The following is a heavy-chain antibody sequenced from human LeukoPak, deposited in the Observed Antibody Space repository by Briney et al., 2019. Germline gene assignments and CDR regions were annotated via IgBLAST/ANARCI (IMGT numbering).Heavy chain of an antibody. Sequence: RAGGSLRLSCAASGFTFSSYAMSWVRQAPGKGLEWVSAISGSGGSTYYADSVKGRFTISRDNSRNTLYLQMNSLRAEDTAVYYCAKRGKWDVTPFDYWGQGTLVTVSS. V-gene: IGHV3-23*01. D-gene: IGHD1-26*01. CDR2: ISGSGGST. J-gene: IGHJ4*02. CDR3: AKRGKWDVTPFDY. CDR1: GFTFSSYA.